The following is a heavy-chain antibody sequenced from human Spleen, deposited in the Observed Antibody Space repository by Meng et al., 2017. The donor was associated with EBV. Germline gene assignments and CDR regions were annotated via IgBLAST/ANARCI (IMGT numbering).Heavy chain of an antibody. J-gene: IGHJ4*02. CDR3: ARLCENKRLLAGFDY. V-gene: IGHV1-69*12. D-gene: IGHD6-19*01. Sequence: VEWGQSGARVKQPGSLVKASGGASGGTFSSRGISWVRQAPGQGPEWMGGIIPTFGTTNYAQKFQGRLTITADASTNTIYLELSSLRSEDTAVYYCARLCENKRLLAGFDYWGQGTLVTV. CDR1: GGTFSSRG. CDR2: IIPTFGTT.